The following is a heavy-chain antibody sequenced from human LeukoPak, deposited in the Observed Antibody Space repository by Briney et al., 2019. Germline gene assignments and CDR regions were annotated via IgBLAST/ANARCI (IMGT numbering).Heavy chain of an antibody. J-gene: IGHJ5*02. CDR1: GGSISSYY. V-gene: IGHV4-59*08. Sequence: SETLSLTCTVSGGSISSYYWSWIRQPPGKGLEWIGYIYYSGSTNYNPSLKSRVTISVDTSKNQFSLKLSSVTAADTAVYYCARLVHDYWPNWFDPWGQGTLVTVSS. D-gene: IGHD4-11*01. CDR2: IYYSGST. CDR3: ARLVHDYWPNWFDP.